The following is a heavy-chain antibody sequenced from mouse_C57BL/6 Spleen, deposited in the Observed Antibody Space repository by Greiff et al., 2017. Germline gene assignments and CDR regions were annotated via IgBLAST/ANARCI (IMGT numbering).Heavy chain of an antibody. V-gene: IGHV1-80*01. D-gene: IGHD2-3*01. J-gene: IGHJ3*01. CDR2: IYPGDGDT. CDR1: GYAFSSYW. Sequence: VQLQESGAELVKPGASVKISCKASGYAFSSYWMNWVKQRPGKGLEWIGQIYPGDGDTNYNGKFKGKATLTADKSSSTAYMQLSSLTSEDSAVYFCARDEDDGYSFAYWGQGTLVTVSA. CDR3: ARDEDDGYSFAY.